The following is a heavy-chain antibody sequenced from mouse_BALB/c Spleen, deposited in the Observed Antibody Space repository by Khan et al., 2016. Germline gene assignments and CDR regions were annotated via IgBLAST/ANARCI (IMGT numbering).Heavy chain of an antibody. D-gene: IGHD1-2*01. CDR3: VAERRLQDY. CDR1: GYTFTDYY. CDR2: IYPGSGNT. J-gene: IGHJ2*01. Sequence: VQLQESGAELARPGASVKLSCKASGYTFTDYYINWVKQRTGQGLEWIGEIYPGSGNTYYNEKFKGKATRTADKASSTAYLQLSSLTSEDSVVYFCVAERRLQDYWGQGTTLTVSS. V-gene: IGHV1-77*01.